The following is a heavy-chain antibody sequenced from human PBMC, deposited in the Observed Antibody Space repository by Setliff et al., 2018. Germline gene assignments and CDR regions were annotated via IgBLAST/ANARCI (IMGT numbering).Heavy chain of an antibody. CDR3: ARDLVGYCSGGSCYDWDY. V-gene: IGHV1-18*01. CDR1: GYTFTSYG. D-gene: IGHD2-15*01. Sequence: GASVKVSCKASGYTFTSYGISWVRQAPGQGLEWMGWISAYNGNTNYAQKLQGRVTMTTDTSTSTAYMELRSLRSGDTAVYYCARDLVGYCSGGSCYDWDYWGQGTLVTVSS. CDR2: ISAYNGNT. J-gene: IGHJ4*02.